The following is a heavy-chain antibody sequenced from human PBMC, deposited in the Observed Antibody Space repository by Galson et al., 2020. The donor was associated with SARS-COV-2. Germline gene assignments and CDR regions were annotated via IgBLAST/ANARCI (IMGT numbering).Heavy chain of an antibody. CDR2: ISYDGSNK. D-gene: IGHD6-13*01. CDR3: ARDWRGIAAAGTIDFDD. J-gene: IGHJ4*02. CDR1: GFTFSSYA. Sequence: GGSLRLSCAASGFTFSSYAMHWVRQAPGKGLEWVAVISYDGSNKYYADSVKGRFTISRDNSKNTLYLQMNSLRAEDTAVYYCARDWRGIAAAGTIDFDDWGQGTLVTVSS. V-gene: IGHV3-30*11.